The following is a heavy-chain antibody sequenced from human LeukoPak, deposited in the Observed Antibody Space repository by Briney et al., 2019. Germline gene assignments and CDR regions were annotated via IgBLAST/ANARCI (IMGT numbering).Heavy chain of an antibody. V-gene: IGHV3-23*01. Sequence: GGSLRLSCAASGFTFSSYAMSWVRQAPGKGLEWVSAISGSGGSTYYADSVKGRFTISRDNSKSTLYLQMNSLRAEDTAVYYCARTWVYAPGSSFDYWGQGTLVTVSS. CDR2: ISGSGGST. CDR3: ARTWVYAPGSSFDY. CDR1: GFTFSSYA. J-gene: IGHJ4*02. D-gene: IGHD3-10*01.